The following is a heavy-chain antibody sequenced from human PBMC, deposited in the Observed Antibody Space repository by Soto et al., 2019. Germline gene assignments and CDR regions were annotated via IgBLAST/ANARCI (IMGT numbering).Heavy chain of an antibody. Sequence: ETLSLSCTVSGGSISSYYWSWIRQPPGKGLEWIGYIYYSGSTNYNPSLKSRVTISVDTSKNQFSLKLSSVTAADTAVYYCARGIQLWSDFDYWGQGTLVTVSS. D-gene: IGHD5-18*01. CDR2: IYYSGST. J-gene: IGHJ4*02. V-gene: IGHV4-59*01. CDR1: GGSISSYY. CDR3: ARGIQLWSDFDY.